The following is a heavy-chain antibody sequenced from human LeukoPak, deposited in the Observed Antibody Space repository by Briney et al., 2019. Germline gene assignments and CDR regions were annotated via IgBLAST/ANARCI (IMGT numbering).Heavy chain of an antibody. Sequence: QSGGSLRLSCAASGFTFSSYGMHWVRQAPGKGLEWVAIISYDGSSKYYADSVKGRFTISRDNSNNTLYLQMNSLRAEDTAVYYCAKENYYDSSGYFSFYFDYWGQGTLVTVSS. CDR3: AKENYYDSSGYFSFYFDY. V-gene: IGHV3-30*18. J-gene: IGHJ4*02. D-gene: IGHD3-22*01. CDR1: GFTFSSYG. CDR2: ISYDGSSK.